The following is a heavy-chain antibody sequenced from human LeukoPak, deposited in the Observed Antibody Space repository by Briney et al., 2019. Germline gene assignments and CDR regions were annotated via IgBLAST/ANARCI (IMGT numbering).Heavy chain of an antibody. CDR2: ISASDGGT. Sequence: GGSLRLSCAASGFTFSSYAMSWVRQAPGKGLEWVSAISASDGGTWYADSVRGRFTISRDNFKNTLYVQINSLRAEDTAVYYCVRDKRFPDDVFDIWGQGTLVTVSS. V-gene: IGHV3-23*01. CDR1: GFTFSSYA. J-gene: IGHJ3*02. CDR3: VRDKRFPDDVFDI. D-gene: IGHD3-10*01.